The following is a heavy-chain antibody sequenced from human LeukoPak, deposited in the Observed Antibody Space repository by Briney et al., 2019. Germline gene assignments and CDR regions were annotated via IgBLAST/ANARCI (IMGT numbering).Heavy chain of an antibody. CDR3: ARLGSGSYTYYYYMDV. V-gene: IGHV1-46*01. D-gene: IGHD3-10*01. CDR1: GYTFTSYY. CDR2: INPSGGST. J-gene: IGHJ6*03. Sequence: ASVKVSCKASGYTFTSYYMHWVRQAPGQGLEWMGIINPSGGSTSYAQKFQGRVTMTRDTSISTAYMELSRLRSDDTAVYYCARLGSGSYTYYYYMDVWGKGTTVTVSS.